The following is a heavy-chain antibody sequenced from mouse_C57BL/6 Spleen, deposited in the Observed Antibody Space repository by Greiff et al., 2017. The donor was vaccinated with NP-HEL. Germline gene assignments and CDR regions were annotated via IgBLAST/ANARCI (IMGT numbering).Heavy chain of an antibody. CDR3: AREYYGMSYVRYFDV. Sequence: PIQGLEWIGNIAPSDSETHYNQKFKDKATLTVDKYSSTAYMQLSSLTSEDSAVYSCAREYYGMSYVRYFDVWGTGTTVTVSS. V-gene: IGHV1-52*01. CDR2: IAPSDSET. J-gene: IGHJ1*03. D-gene: IGHD1-1*01.